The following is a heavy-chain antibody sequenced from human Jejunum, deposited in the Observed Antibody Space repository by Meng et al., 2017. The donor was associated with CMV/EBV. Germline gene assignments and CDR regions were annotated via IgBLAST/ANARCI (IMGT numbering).Heavy chain of an antibody. V-gene: IGHV4-4*07. J-gene: IGHJ4*02. CDR2: FYSSDTY. CDR3: ARGPGASTREGFDY. D-gene: IGHD1-26*01. CDR1: GGSINNYY. Sequence: QRQLAESGPGLVNPSETLSLTCTVSGGSINNYYWSWIRQSAGKGLEWIGRFYSSDTYNYHPSLNSRVTMSLDTSKNQFSLNLRSVTAADTAIYYCARGPGASTREGFDYWGLGTLVTVSS.